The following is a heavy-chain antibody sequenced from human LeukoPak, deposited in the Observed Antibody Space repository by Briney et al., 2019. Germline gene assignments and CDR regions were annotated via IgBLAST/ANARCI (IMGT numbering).Heavy chain of an antibody. D-gene: IGHD4-17*01. Sequence: SETLSLTCTVSGGSISYFYWSWIRQPPGKGLEWIGEINHSGSTNYNPSLKSRVTISVDTSKNQFSLKLSSVTAADTAVYYCARARLRPWFDPWGQGTLVTVSS. CDR3: ARARLRPWFDP. J-gene: IGHJ5*02. CDR2: INHSGST. CDR1: GGSISYFY. V-gene: IGHV4-34*01.